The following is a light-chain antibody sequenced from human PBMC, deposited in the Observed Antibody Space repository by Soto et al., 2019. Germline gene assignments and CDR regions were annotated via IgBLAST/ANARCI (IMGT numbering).Light chain of an antibody. CDR3: QQYKTYSRT. Sequence: DIQMTQSPSTLSASVGDRIIITCRASQSINTWLAWYQQKPGEAPKLLIYDGSTLERGVPSRFSGSGSGTEFTLTISRLQPDDFATFYCQQYKTYSRTFGQGTKVEVK. V-gene: IGKV1-5*03. CDR1: QSINTW. CDR2: DGS. J-gene: IGKJ1*01.